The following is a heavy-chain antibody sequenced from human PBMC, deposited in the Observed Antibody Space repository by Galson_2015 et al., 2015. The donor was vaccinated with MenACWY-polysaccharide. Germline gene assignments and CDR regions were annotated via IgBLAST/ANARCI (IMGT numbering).Heavy chain of an antibody. D-gene: IGHD6-6*01. V-gene: IGHV3-74*01. J-gene: IGHJ4*02. CDR1: GFTFSSSC. CDR2: ILSDSSST. CDR3: TRGSQYSATCGGD. Sequence: SLRLSCAASGFTFSSSCMHWVRQAPGRGLEWVSRILSDSSSTSYADSVRGRFTISRDNAKDMLHLQMNGLRGEDTAVYYCTRGSQYSATCGGDWGQGTLVTVSS.